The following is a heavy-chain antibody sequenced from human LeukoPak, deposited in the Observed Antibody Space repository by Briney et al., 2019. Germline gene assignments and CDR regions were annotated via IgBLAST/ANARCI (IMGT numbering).Heavy chain of an antibody. CDR1: GFTFSSYW. CDR3: ARGNDYGDYAEDFDY. CDR2: IKQDGSEK. Sequence: PGGSLRLSCAASGFTFSSYWMSWVRQAPGKGLEWVANIKQDGSEKYYVDSVKGRFTISRDNAKNSLYLQMNSLRAEDTAVYYCARGNDYGDYAEDFDYWGQGTLVTVSS. V-gene: IGHV3-7*01. J-gene: IGHJ4*02. D-gene: IGHD4-17*01.